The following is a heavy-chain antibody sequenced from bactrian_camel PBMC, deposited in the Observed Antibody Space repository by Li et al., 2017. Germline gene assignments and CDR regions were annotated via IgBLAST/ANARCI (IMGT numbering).Heavy chain of an antibody. Sequence: QLVESGGGLVQPGGSLRLSCAASGFTFSNYDMSWVRQAPGKGLEWVSRINSDGGTTYYADSVKGRFTISRDNAKNTQYLQMNSLKTEDAAVYYCATGGLGYWGQGTQVTVS. CDR1: GFTFSNYD. V-gene: IGHV3S40*01. CDR2: INSDGGTT. J-gene: IGHJ4*01. D-gene: IGHD1*01. CDR3: ATGGLGY.